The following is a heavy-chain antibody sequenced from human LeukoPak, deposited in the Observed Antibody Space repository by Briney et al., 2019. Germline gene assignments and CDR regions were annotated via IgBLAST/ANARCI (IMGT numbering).Heavy chain of an antibody. V-gene: IGHV3-48*03. CDR1: GFTFRSYE. CDR3: ARETSPFDG. CDR2: ISTSGSPI. J-gene: IGHJ4*02. Sequence: AGGSLRLSCAASGFTFRSYEMNWVRQAPGKGLEWVSYISTSGSPIYYADSVKGRFTISRDNANNSLYLQMNSLRAEDTAVYYCARETSPFDGWGQGTLVTVSS.